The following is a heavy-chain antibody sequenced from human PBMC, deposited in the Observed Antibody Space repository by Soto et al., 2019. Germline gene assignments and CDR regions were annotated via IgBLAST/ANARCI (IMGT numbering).Heavy chain of an antibody. CDR1: GFTFSTNT. V-gene: IGHV3-23*01. Sequence: EVQLLESGGGLVQPGGSLRRSCAASGFTFSTNTMIWVRQAPGKGLEWVSAISESGSRTFYPDSVKGRFTISRDNSKNTLFLQVNSLRAEDTAIYYCTKGLGGYYYMDVWGKGTTVTVSS. CDR3: TKGLGGYYYMDV. CDR2: ISESGSRT. J-gene: IGHJ6*03. D-gene: IGHD3-16*01.